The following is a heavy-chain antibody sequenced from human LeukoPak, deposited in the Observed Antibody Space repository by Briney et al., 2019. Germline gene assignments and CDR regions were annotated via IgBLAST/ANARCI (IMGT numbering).Heavy chain of an antibody. Sequence: PGGSLRLSCAASGFTFIYYAMTWVGRAPGKGLEGVSAISSGGGGPTYYADSVKGRLTISRDNSKNTLYLQMNSLRAEDAAGYFCAKNSGYSWQYFFDFWGQGTLVTVSS. CDR1: GFTFIYYA. V-gene: IGHV3-23*01. J-gene: IGHJ4*02. D-gene: IGHD6-25*01. CDR3: AKNSGYSWQYFFDF. CDR2: ISSGGGGPT.